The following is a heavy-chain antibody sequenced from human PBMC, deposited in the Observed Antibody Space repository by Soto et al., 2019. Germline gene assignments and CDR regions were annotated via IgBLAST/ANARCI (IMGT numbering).Heavy chain of an antibody. CDR3: GKYSGSYPVYNGMTV. CDR2: ISATSDAA. CDR1: GLPFSTSA. Sequence: EVQLLESGGGLVQPGGSLRLSCAASGLPFSTSAMNWVRQAPGKGLEWVSIISATSDAAYYAASVKGRFTTSRDNSQNTLYLQMDSLRPEDTAVYYCGKYSGSYPVYNGMTVWGQGTTVTLAS. J-gene: IGHJ6*02. V-gene: IGHV3-23*01. D-gene: IGHD1-26*01.